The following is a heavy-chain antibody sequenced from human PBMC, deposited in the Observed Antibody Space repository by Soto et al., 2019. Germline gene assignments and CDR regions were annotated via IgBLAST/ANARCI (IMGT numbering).Heavy chain of an antibody. CDR2: IYYSGST. J-gene: IGHJ4*02. D-gene: IGHD2-21*01. V-gene: IGHV4-59*01. CDR3: ARSDWYFDY. CDR1: GGSISSYY. Sequence: SETLSLTCTVSGGSISSYYWSWIRQPPGKGLEWIGYIYYSGSTNYNPSLKSRVTISVDTSKNQFSLKLSSVTAADKDVYYCARSDWYFDYWGQGTLVTVSS.